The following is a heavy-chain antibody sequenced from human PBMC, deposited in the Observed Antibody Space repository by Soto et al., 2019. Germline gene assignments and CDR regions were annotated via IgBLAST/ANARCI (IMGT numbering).Heavy chain of an antibody. CDR3: ARDREPDGIWTFDS. D-gene: IGHD3-9*01. J-gene: IGHJ4*02. V-gene: IGHV3-23*01. CDR1: GFILDRYT. Sequence: GGSLRLSCATSGFILDRYTMGWVRQAPGKGLERVAESYSTGGTEYADSVKGRFTIFRDKSKSTLFLQMNNLGVGDTALYYCARDREPDGIWTFDSWGQGTLVTVSS. CDR2: SYSTGGT.